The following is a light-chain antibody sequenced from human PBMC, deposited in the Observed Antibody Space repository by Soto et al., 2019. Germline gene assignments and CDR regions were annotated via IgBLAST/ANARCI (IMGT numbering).Light chain of an antibody. CDR1: SSDVGDYKF. CDR2: DVS. V-gene: IGLV2-14*01. CDR3: SSYTSSATRV. J-gene: IGLJ3*02. Sequence: QSVLTQPGSVSGSPGQSITISCTGTSSDVGDYKFVSWYQQHPGKAPKLMIYDVSNRPSGVSNRFSGSKSGNTASLTISGLQAEDEADYYCSSYTSSATRVFGGGTKLTVL.